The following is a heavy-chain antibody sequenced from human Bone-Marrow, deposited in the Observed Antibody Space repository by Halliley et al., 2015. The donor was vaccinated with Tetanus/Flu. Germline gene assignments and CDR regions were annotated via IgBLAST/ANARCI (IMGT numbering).Heavy chain of an antibody. CDR1: GGSITKSNW. D-gene: IGHD2-21*02. Sequence: TLSLTCSVSGGSITKSNWWFWVRQSPGKGLEWIGKIYHSGTTDYNPSLKSRVTMSVGKSTNSFSLNLRSVTAADTAIYFCARDQESAGGDRVAFDIWGRGTMVIVSS. CDR2: IYHSGTT. J-gene: IGHJ3*02. CDR3: ARDQESAGGDRVAFDI. V-gene: IGHV4-4*01.